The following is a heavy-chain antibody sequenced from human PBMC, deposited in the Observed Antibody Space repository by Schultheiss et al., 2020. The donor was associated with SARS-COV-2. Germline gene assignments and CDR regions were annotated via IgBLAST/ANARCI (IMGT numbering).Heavy chain of an antibody. Sequence: SETLYLTCTVSGGSISSSSYYWGWIRQPPGKGLEWIGSIYYSGSTYYNPSLKSRVTISVDTSKNQFSLKLSSVTAADTAVYYCAGAYITMEPDYWGQGTLVTVSS. V-gene: IGHV4-39*07. CDR1: GGSISSSSYY. CDR3: AGAYITMEPDY. D-gene: IGHD3-10*01. J-gene: IGHJ4*02. CDR2: IYYSGST.